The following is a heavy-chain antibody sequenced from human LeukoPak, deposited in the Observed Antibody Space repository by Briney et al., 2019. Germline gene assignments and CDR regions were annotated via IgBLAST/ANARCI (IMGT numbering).Heavy chain of an antibody. Sequence: SETLSLTCAVSGGSISSGGYSWSFIRQPPGKGLEWIGYIYHSGSTYYNPSLKNRLTISVDTSKNQFSLRLSSVTAADTAVYYCARQVTFGYAHAYYFDYWGQGTLVTVSS. V-gene: IGHV4-30-2*03. D-gene: IGHD3-16*01. J-gene: IGHJ4*02. CDR1: GGSISSGGYS. CDR3: ARQVTFGYAHAYYFDY. CDR2: IYHSGST.